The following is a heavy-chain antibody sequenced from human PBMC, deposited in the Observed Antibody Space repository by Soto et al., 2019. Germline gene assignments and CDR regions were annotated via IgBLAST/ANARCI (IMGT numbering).Heavy chain of an antibody. CDR3: TRSIITTAGKDAFDL. J-gene: IGHJ3*01. Sequence: QVQLVQSGAEVKKPGASVRVSCKASGYTFTSYYIHWVRQAPGHGPEWMGMISPSSGGTDYAQKFQGRVTMTRDTSTSTVYMELSSLRSEDTAVYYCTRSIITTAGKDAFDLWGQGTLVTVSS. V-gene: IGHV1-46*03. CDR2: ISPSSGGT. D-gene: IGHD6-13*01. CDR1: GYTFTSYY.